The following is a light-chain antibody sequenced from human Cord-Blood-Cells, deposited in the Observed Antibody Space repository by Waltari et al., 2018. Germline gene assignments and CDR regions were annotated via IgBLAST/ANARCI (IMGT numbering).Light chain of an antibody. CDR3: QQYGSSPRT. V-gene: IGKV3-20*01. J-gene: IGKJ1*01. CDR2: GAS. Sequence: EIVLTQSPGTLXLSPGXRATLSFSASQSFSSSYLAWYQQKPGQAPRLLIYGASSRATGIPDRFSGSGSGTDFTLTISRLEPEDFAVYYCQQYGSSPRTFGQGTKVEIK. CDR1: QSFSSSY.